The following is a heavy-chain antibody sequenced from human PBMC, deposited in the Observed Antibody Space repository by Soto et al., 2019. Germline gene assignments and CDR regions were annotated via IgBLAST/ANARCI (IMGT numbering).Heavy chain of an antibody. V-gene: IGHV1-46*02. CDR1: GYTLNTYY. D-gene: IGHD2-21*02. Sequence: QVQLVQSGAEVKKPGASVKVSCKPSGYTLNTYYLHWVRQAPGQGLEWMGIIHPSGGGSTYAQKFLGRVNMTRDTSTSTGFREFSSLRSADTAVYYCARGGHIAVVTDSFDYWGQGTLVTVSS. CDR2: IHPSGGGS. CDR3: ARGGHIAVVTDSFDY. J-gene: IGHJ4*02.